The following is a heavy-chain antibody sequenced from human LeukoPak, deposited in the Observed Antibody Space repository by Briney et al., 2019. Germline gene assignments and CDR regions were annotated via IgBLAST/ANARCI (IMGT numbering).Heavy chain of an antibody. CDR1: GFTFYDYA. V-gene: IGHV3-9*01. Sequence: GGSLRLSCAASGFTFYDYAMHWVRQPPGKGLEWVSGISWNSGTIVYADSVKGRFTISRDNAKNSLYLQMNSLRAEDTAVYYCAKDLADYGSGSSPFHYYYYGMDVWGQGTTVTVSS. D-gene: IGHD3-10*01. CDR3: AKDLADYGSGSSPFHYYYYGMDV. CDR2: ISWNSGTI. J-gene: IGHJ6*02.